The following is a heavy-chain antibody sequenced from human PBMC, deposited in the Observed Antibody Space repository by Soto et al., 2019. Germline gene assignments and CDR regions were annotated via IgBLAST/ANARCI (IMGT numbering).Heavy chain of an antibody. CDR3: ARDCSGGSCLPSYYGMDV. V-gene: IGHV6-1*01. CDR1: GDSISSNSAA. Sequence: SQTLSLTCAISGDSISSNSAAWNWIRQSPSRGLEWLGRTYYRSKWYNDYAVSVKSRITINPDTSKNQFSLQLNSVTPEDTAVYYCARDCSGGSCLPSYYGMDVWGQGTTVTVSS. D-gene: IGHD2-15*01. J-gene: IGHJ6*02. CDR2: TYYRSKWYN.